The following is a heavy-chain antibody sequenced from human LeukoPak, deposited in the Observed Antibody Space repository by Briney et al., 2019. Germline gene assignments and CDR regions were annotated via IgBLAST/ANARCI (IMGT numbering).Heavy chain of an antibody. D-gene: IGHD3-22*01. V-gene: IGHV1-69*13. CDR2: IIPIFGTA. CDR3: AGEAYYYDSSGYSAHGY. CDR1: GGTFSSYA. J-gene: IGHJ4*02. Sequence: SVKVSCKASGGTFSSYAISWVRQAPGQGLEWMGGIIPIFGTANYAQKFQGRVTITADESTSTAYMELSSLRSEDTAVYYCAGEAYYYDSSGYSAHGYWGQGTLVTVSS.